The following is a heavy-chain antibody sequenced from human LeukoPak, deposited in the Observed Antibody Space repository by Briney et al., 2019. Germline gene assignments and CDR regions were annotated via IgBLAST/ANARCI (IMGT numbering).Heavy chain of an antibody. V-gene: IGHV4-59*01. D-gene: IGHD6-25*01. J-gene: IGHJ2*01. CDR3: ARTYGSGGLGYFDL. CDR1: GGSISSYY. CDR2: IYYSGST. Sequence: SETLSLTCTVSGGSISSYYWSWIRQPPGKGLEWIGYIYYSGSTNYSPSLKSRLTTSVDTSKNQFSLKLSSVTAADTAVYYCARTYGSGGLGYFDLWGRGTLVTVSS.